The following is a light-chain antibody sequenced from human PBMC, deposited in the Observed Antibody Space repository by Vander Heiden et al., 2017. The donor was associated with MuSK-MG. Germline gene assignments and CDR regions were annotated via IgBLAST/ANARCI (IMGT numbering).Light chain of an antibody. J-gene: IGKJ4*01. CDR1: QSVLYSSNSKNY. CDR3: QQDDSPPVT. V-gene: IGKV4-1*01. CDR2: WAS. Sequence: IVMTQSPDSLPVSLGERATINCKSSQSVLYSSNSKNYLSWYQQKPGQPPKLLIYWASTRESGVPDRFRGSGSGTDFTLTISSLQAEDVAVYYCQQDDSPPVTFGGGTKVEIK.